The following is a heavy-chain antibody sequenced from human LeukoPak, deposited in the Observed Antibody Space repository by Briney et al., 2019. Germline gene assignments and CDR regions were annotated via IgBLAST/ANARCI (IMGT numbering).Heavy chain of an antibody. CDR1: GGSISSSSYY. V-gene: IGHV4-39*01. CDR2: IYYGGST. CDR3: ASSSYHTFDY. D-gene: IGHD1-26*01. J-gene: IGHJ4*02. Sequence: SEALSLTCTVSGGSISSSSYYWGWIRQPPGKGLEWIGSIYYGGSTYYNPSLKSRVTISVDTSKNQFSLKLSSVTAADTAVYYCASSSYHTFDYWGQGTLVTVSS.